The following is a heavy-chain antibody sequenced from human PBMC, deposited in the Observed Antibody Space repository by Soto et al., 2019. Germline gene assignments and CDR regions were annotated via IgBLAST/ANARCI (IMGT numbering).Heavy chain of an antibody. CDR2: IVVGSGNT. Sequence: SVKVSCKASGFTFTSSAMQWVRQARGQRLEWIGWIVVGSGNTNYAQKFQERVTITRDMSTSTAYMELSSLRSEDTAVYYCAADNGYSGYASGYWGQGTLVTVSS. D-gene: IGHD5-12*01. J-gene: IGHJ4*02. CDR1: GFTFTSSA. CDR3: AADNGYSGYASGY. V-gene: IGHV1-58*02.